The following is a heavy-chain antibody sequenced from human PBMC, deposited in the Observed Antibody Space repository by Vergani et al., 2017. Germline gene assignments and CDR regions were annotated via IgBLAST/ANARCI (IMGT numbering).Heavy chain of an antibody. CDR2: SRNKARSYTT. D-gene: IGHD3-22*01. J-gene: IGHJ4*02. CDR1: GFTLSDHV. Sequence: EVQLVESGGGLVQPGGSLRLSCAASGFTLSDHVMDWVRQGPGKGLEWVGRSRNKARSYTTEYSASVKGRFTISRDDSRNSLYLQMNSLKTEDTAVYYCLRLSYDTTPYLQGGYDCWGQGTLVSVSS. CDR3: LRLSYDTTPYLQGGYDC. V-gene: IGHV3-72*01.